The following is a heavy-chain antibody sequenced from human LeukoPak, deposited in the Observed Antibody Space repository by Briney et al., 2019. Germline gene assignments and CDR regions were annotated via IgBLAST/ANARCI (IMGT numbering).Heavy chain of an antibody. D-gene: IGHD6-13*01. J-gene: IGHJ6*02. Sequence: GESLKISCKGSGYSFTSYWIGWVRQMPGKGLEWMGIIYPGDSDTRYSPSFQGQVTISADKSISTAYLQWSSLKASDTAMYYCARIAAAGTGPPPLYYYYGMDVWGQGTTVTVS. CDR1: GYSFTSYW. CDR2: IYPGDSDT. CDR3: ARIAAAGTGPPPLYYYYGMDV. V-gene: IGHV5-51*01.